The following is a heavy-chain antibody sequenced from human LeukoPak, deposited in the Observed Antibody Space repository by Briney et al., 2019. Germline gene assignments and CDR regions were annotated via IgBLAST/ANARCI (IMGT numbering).Heavy chain of an antibody. D-gene: IGHD6-13*01. CDR3: ARHEDSSSCFDY. CDR1: GGSISSYY. CDR2: IYYSGST. J-gene: IGHJ4*02. V-gene: IGHV4-59*08. Sequence: SETLSLTCTVSGGSISSYYWSWIRQPPGKRLEWIGYIYYSGSTNYNPSLKSRVTISVDTSKNQFSLKLSSVTAADTAVYYCARHEDSSSCFDYWGQGTLVTVSS.